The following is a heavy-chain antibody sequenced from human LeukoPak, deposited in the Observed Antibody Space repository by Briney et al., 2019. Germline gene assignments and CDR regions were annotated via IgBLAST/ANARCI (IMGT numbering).Heavy chain of an antibody. CDR1: GGTFSSYA. Sequence: SVKVSCKASGGTFSSYAISWVRQAPGQGLEWMGGIIPIFGTANYAQKFQGRVTITADEPTSTAYMELSSLRSEDTAVYYCARSHDYGDYYDYWGQGTLVTVSS. CDR3: ARSHDYGDYYDY. D-gene: IGHD4-17*01. CDR2: IIPIFGTA. J-gene: IGHJ4*02. V-gene: IGHV1-69*13.